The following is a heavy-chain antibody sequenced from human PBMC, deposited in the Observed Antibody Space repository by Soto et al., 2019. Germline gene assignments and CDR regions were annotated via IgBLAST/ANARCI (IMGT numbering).Heavy chain of an antibody. CDR1: GGSFSGYY. CDR3: ARRITMIVVVITRPNWFDP. CDR2: INHSGST. J-gene: IGHJ5*02. Sequence: SETLSLTCAVYGGSFSGYYWSWIRQPPGKGLEWIGEINHSGSTNYNPSLKSRVTISVDTSKNQFSLKLSSVTAADTAVYYCARRITMIVVVITRPNWFDPWGQGTLVTVSS. V-gene: IGHV4-34*01. D-gene: IGHD3-22*01.